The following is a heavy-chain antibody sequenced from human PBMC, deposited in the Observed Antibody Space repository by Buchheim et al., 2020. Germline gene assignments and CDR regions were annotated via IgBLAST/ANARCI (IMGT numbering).Heavy chain of an antibody. J-gene: IGHJ2*01. CDR1: GFTFSSYA. D-gene: IGHD3-16*01. Sequence: QVQLVGSGGGVVQPGRSLRLSCAASGFTFSSYAMHWVRQAPGKGLGWVAVISYDGSNKYYADSVKGRFTISRDNTKNTLYMQMNSLRAEYTAVYYCARDRFRVLGSQQSGLVPWYFDLWGRGTL. CDR3: ARDRFRVLGSQQSGLVPWYFDL. V-gene: IGHV3-30-3*01. CDR2: ISYDGSNK.